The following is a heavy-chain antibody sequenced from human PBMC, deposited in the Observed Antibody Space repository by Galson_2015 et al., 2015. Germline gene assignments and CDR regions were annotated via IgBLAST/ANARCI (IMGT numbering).Heavy chain of an antibody. Sequence: SVKVSCKASGYTFTSYYMHWVRQAPGQGLEWMGIINPSGGSTSYAQKFQGRVTMTRDTSTSTVYMELSSLRSEDTAVYYCARDRVVTIFGVGYDAFDIWGQGTMVTVSS. V-gene: IGHV1-46*01. CDR3: ARDRVVTIFGVGYDAFDI. CDR2: INPSGGST. CDR1: GYTFTSYY. D-gene: IGHD3-3*01. J-gene: IGHJ3*02.